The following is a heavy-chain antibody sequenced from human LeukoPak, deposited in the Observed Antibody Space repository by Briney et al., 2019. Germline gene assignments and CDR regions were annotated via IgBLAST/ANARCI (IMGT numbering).Heavy chain of an antibody. J-gene: IGHJ4*02. CDR3: ARAQTRILWWSYFDY. CDR1: GFTFSSYA. CDR2: ISGGGVST. Sequence: GGSLRLSCAASGFTFSSYAMTWVHQAPGKGLQWVSAISGGGVSTYYADSVKGRFTISRDNAKNSLYLQMNSLRAEDTAVYYCARAQTRILWWSYFDYWGQGTLVTVSS. D-gene: IGHD2-21*01. V-gene: IGHV3-23*01.